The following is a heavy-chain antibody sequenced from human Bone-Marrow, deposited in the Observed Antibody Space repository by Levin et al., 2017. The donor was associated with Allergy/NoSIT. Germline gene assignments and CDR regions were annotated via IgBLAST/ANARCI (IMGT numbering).Heavy chain of an antibody. CDR1: GFTFSSYS. D-gene: IGHD1-14*01. J-gene: IGHJ6*02. CDR2: ISSSSSTI. Sequence: PGGSLRLSCAASGFTFSSYSMNWVRQAPGKGLEWVSYISSSSSTIYYADSVKGRFTISRDNAKNSLYLQMNSLRAEDTAVYYCARDRSGEKQEPMGTSVGGMDVWGQGTTVTVSS. V-gene: IGHV3-48*01. CDR3: ARDRSGEKQEPMGTSVGGMDV.